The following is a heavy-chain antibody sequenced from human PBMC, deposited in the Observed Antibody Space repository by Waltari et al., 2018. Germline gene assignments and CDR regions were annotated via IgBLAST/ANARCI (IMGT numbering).Heavy chain of an antibody. CDR1: GFTFDAYT. D-gene: IGHD7-27*01. CDR2: ISWDGGST. CDR3: AKDRGLLGIWYYFDY. V-gene: IGHV3-43*01. J-gene: IGHJ4*02. Sequence: EVQLVESGGVVVQPGGSLRLSCAASGFTFDAYTMHWVRQAPGKGLEWVSLISWDGGSTYYADSVKGRFTISRDNSKNSLYLQMNSLRTEDTALYYCAKDRGLLGIWYYFDYWGQGTLVTVSS.